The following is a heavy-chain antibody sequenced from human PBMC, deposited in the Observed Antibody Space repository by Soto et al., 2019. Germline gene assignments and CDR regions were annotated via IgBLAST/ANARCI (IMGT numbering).Heavy chain of an antibody. CDR1: GFTFSSYG. Sequence: QVQLVESGGGVVQPGRSLRLSCAASGFTFSSYGMHWVRQAPGKGLEWVAVIWYDGSNKYYADSVKGRFTISRDNSKNTLYLQMTSLRAEDTAVYYCARGGYCSGGSCYSRGNDYWGQGTLVTVSS. CDR3: ARGGYCSGGSCYSRGNDY. D-gene: IGHD2-15*01. CDR2: IWYDGSNK. V-gene: IGHV3-33*01. J-gene: IGHJ4*02.